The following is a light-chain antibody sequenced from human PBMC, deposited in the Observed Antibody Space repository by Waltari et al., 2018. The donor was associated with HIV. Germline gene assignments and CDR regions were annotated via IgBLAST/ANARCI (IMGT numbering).Light chain of an antibody. J-gene: IGKJ2*01. CDR2: KTS. V-gene: IGKV1-5*03. Sequence: DVQMTQSPSTLSASVGAKVTISCRASQIIHNWLAWYQQKPGKPSKLLIYKTSYLESGVPSRLSGSGSGADFTLTIDGLQPDDFATYYCQQYNSHSYTFGQGTKVDVK. CDR3: QQYNSHSYT. CDR1: QIIHNW.